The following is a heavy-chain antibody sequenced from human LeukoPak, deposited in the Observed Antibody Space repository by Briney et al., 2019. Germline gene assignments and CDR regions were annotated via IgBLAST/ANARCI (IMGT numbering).Heavy chain of an antibody. J-gene: IGHJ6*02. CDR1: GYTFTSYA. D-gene: IGHD3-10*01. CDR3: ARGGFGELGYYYGMDV. V-gene: IGHV1-3*01. CDR2: INAGNGNT. Sequence: ASVKVSCKASGYTFTSYAMHWVRQAPGQRLEWMGWINAGNGNTKYSQKFQGRVTITRDTSASTAYMELSSLRSEDTAVYYCARGGFGELGYYYGMDVWGQGTTVIVSS.